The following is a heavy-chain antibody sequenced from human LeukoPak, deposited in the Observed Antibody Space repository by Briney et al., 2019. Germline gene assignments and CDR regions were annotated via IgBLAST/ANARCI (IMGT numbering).Heavy chain of an antibody. Sequence: GGSLRLSCAASGFTFSSYAMSWVRQAPGKELEWVSAISGSGGSTYYADSVEGRFTISRDNPKNTLYLQMNSLRAEDTAVYYCAKETRPNIVVVPAAISSFVDYWGQGTLVTVSS. D-gene: IGHD2-2*01. CDR3: AKETRPNIVVVPAAISSFVDY. J-gene: IGHJ4*02. CDR1: GFTFSSYA. CDR2: ISGSGGST. V-gene: IGHV3-23*01.